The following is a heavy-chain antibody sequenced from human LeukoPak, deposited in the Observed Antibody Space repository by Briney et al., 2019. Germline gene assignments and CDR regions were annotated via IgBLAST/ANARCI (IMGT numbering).Heavy chain of an antibody. J-gene: IGHJ6*03. CDR1: GFTFSGYG. CDR3: AKVGYISPSHYMDV. V-gene: IGHV3-30*02. CDR2: IRYDGSIE. D-gene: IGHD6-19*01. Sequence: GGSLRLSCAASGFTFSGYGMHWVRQAPGKGLEWVAFIRYDGSIEYYADSVKGRFTISKDNTKNTLYLQINSLRAEDTAVYYCAKVGYISPSHYMDVWGKGTRVTVSS.